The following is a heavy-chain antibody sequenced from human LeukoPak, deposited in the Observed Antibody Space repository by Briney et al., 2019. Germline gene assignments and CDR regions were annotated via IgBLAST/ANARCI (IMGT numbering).Heavy chain of an antibody. CDR3: ATPDCGGNSCLDVFNM. CDR2: KYYSGSD. Sequence: PSHTLSLTCNVSGFSVRDGLYYWPWTRQHPGKGLEGIGYKYYSGSDMYNPSLKSRLTISIETSKHHFSLPQRSEPPAHPGTLFCATPDCGGNSCLDVFNMWGQGTRVTVHS. D-gene: IGHD2-21*01. V-gene: IGHV4-31*03. J-gene: IGHJ3*02. CDR1: GFSVRDGLYY.